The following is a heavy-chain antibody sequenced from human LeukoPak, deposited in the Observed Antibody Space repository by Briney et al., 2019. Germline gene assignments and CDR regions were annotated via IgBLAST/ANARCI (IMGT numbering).Heavy chain of an antibody. J-gene: IGHJ2*01. CDR2: IYTSGST. CDR1: GGSISSYY. Sequence: SETLSLTCTVSGGSISSYYWSWIRQPAGKGLEWIGRIYTSGSTNYNPSLKSRVTMSVDTSKNQFSLKLSSVTAADTAVYYCARDKKQLLLRTWYFDLWGRGTLVTVSS. CDR3: ARDKKQLLLRTWYFDL. V-gene: IGHV4-4*07. D-gene: IGHD5-18*01.